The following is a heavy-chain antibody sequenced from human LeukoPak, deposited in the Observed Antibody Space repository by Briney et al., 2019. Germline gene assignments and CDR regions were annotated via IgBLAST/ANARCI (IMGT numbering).Heavy chain of an antibody. V-gene: IGHV4-59*11. J-gene: IGHJ4*02. CDR2: IYYSGST. CDR3: ARAIPFDY. Sequence: PSETLSLTCTVSGGSISSHYWSWIRQPPGKGLEWIGYIYYSGSTNYNPSLKSRVTISVDTSKNQFSLKLSSVTAADTAVYYCARAIPFDYWGQGTLDTVSS. D-gene: IGHD2-21*01. CDR1: GGSISSHY.